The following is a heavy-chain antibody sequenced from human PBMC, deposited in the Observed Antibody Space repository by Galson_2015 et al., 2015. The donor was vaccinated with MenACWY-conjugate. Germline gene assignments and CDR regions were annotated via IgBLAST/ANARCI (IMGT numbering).Heavy chain of an antibody. J-gene: IGHJ4*02. CDR1: GFSLSTSGMC. V-gene: IGHV2-70*13. Sequence: PALVKPTQTLTLTCTFSGFSLSTSGMCVSWIRQPPGKALEWLALIDWDGDKYYGTSLQSRLTISKDTPKTQVVLRMINMDPADTATYYCARIRGAGGGGFDYWGQGILVTVSS. D-gene: IGHD3-16*01. CDR3: ARIRGAGGGGFDY. CDR2: IDWDGDK.